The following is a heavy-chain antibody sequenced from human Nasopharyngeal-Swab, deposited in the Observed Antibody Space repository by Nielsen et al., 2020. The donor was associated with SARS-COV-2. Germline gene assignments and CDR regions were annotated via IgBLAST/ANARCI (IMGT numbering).Heavy chain of an antibody. CDR3: ARLYCSGGSCYLRYFDY. Sequence: ASVKVSCKASGYTFTSYYMHWVRQAPGQGLEWMGIINPSGGSTSYAQKFQGRVTMTRDTSTSTVSMELSSLRSEDTAVYYYARLYCSGGSCYLRYFDYWGQGTLVTVSS. CDR2: INPSGGST. CDR1: GYTFTSYY. D-gene: IGHD2-15*01. J-gene: IGHJ4*02. V-gene: IGHV1-46*01.